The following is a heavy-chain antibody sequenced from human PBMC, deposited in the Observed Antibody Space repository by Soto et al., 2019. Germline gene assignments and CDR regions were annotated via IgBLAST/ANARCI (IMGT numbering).Heavy chain of an antibody. CDR1: GGTFSSYA. CDR3: ARRGIYCSGGSCYSRGFGWFDP. CDR2: IIPIFGTA. J-gene: IGHJ5*02. V-gene: IGHV1-69*13. D-gene: IGHD2-15*01. Sequence: ASVKVSCKASGGTFSSYAISWLRQAPGQGLEWMGGIIPIFGTANYAQKFQGRVTITADESTSTAYMELSSLRSEDTAVYYCARRGIYCSGGSCYSRGFGWFDPWGQGTLVTVSS.